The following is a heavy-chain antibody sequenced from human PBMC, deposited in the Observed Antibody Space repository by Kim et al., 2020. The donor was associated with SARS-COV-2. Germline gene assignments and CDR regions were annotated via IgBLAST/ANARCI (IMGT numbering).Heavy chain of an antibody. V-gene: IGHV5-51*01. CDR3: ARHPGYYYYMDV. J-gene: IGHJ6*03. Sequence: SYSPTFQGQGTISADKSISTAYLQWSSLKASDTAMYYCARHPGYYYYMDVWGKGTTVTVSS.